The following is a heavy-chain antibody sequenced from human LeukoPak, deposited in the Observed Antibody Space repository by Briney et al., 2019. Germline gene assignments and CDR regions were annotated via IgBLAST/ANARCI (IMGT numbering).Heavy chain of an antibody. V-gene: IGHV3-23*01. D-gene: IGHD1-26*01. CDR2: ISGSGDST. CDR3: AKFGGSYGEFDY. Sequence: GGSLRLSCAASGFTVSSNYMSWVRQAPGKGLEWVSVISGSGDSTDYADSVKGRFTISRDNSKNTLYLQMNSLRAEDTAVYYCAKFGGSYGEFDYWGQGTLVTVSS. CDR1: GFTVSSNY. J-gene: IGHJ4*02.